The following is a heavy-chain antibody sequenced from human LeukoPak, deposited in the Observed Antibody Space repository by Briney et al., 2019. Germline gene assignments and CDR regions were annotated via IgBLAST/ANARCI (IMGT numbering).Heavy chain of an antibody. CDR1: GGTFISYA. D-gene: IGHD3-22*01. Sequence: SVKVSCKVSGGTFISYAISWVRQAPGQGLEWMGGIIPIFGTANYAQKFQGRVTITADESTSTAYMELSSLRSEDTAVYYCARGLSDYYDSSGYNYYYYGMDVWGQGTTVTVSS. V-gene: IGHV1-69*13. CDR3: ARGLSDYYDSSGYNYYYYGMDV. CDR2: IIPIFGTA. J-gene: IGHJ6*02.